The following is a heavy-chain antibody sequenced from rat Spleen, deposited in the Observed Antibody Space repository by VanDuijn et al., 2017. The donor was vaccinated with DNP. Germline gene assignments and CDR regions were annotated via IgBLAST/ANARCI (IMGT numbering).Heavy chain of an antibody. CDR2: ISTGGDKS. D-gene: IGHD1-2*01. V-gene: IGHV5-25*01. CDR3: ARHEDYSSYIYGFAY. CDR1: GFTFSHYY. J-gene: IGHJ3*01. Sequence: EVQLVESGGGLVQPGKSLKLSCAASGFTFSHYYMAWVRQAPTKGLEWVASISTGGDKSAYRDSVKGRFIIFRDDAKNTQYLQMDSLRSEDTATYYCARHEDYSSYIYGFAYWGQGTLVTVSS.